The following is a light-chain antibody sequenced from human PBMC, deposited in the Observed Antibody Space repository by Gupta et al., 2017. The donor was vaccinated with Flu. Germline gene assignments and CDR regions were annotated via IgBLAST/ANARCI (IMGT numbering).Light chain of an antibody. Sequence: DIMMTQSPLSLPVTPGEPASISCTSSHSLLHTNGKNFLDWYVQKPGQSPQLLIYLGSNRASGVTDRFSGSGSGTDFTLKISRVEAEDVGIYYCRQTVQAPGTFGQGTKVEIK. CDR3: RQTVQAPGT. V-gene: IGKV2-28*01. CDR1: HSLLHTNGKNF. CDR2: LGS. J-gene: IGKJ2*02.